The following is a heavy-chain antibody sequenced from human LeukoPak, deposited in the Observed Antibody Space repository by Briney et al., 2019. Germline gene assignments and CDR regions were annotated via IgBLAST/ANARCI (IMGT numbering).Heavy chain of an antibody. D-gene: IGHD4-23*01. Sequence: GESLKISCKGSGYSFTSYWIGWVRQMPGKGLEWMGIIYPGDSDTRYSPSFQGQVTISADKSISTAYLQWSSLKASDTAMYYCASTVVTRRGCYGMDVWGQGTTVTVSS. CDR1: GYSFTSYW. CDR3: ASTVVTRRGCYGMDV. V-gene: IGHV5-51*01. CDR2: IYPGDSDT. J-gene: IGHJ6*02.